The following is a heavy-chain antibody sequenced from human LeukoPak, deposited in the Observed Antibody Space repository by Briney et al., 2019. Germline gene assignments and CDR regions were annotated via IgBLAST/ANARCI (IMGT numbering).Heavy chain of an antibody. V-gene: IGHV3-23*01. Sequence: GGSLRLSCAASGFTFSSYAMSWVRQAPGKGLEWVSAISGSGGSTYYADSVKGRFTISRDNSKNTLYLQMNSLRAEDTAVYYCAKRARPYYYDRSGYYLDYWGQGTLVTVSS. CDR2: ISGSGGST. J-gene: IGHJ4*02. CDR1: GFTFSSYA. D-gene: IGHD3-22*01. CDR3: AKRARPYYYDRSGYYLDY.